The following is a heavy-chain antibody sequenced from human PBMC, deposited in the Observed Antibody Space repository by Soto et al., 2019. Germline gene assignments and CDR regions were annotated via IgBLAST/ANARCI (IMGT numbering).Heavy chain of an antibody. J-gene: IGHJ6*02. D-gene: IGHD5-12*01. CDR2: TSYDGSNT. Sequence: QVQLVESGGGVVQPGRSLRLSCAASGFTFSSFAMHWVRQAPGKGLEWVAVTSYDGSNTYYADSVKGRFTISRDNSKNTLYLQMNSLRAEDTAVYYCARDGNSGYDWDYYYGMDGLGQGTTVTVSS. CDR1: GFTFSSFA. V-gene: IGHV3-30*01. CDR3: ARDGNSGYDWDYYYGMDG.